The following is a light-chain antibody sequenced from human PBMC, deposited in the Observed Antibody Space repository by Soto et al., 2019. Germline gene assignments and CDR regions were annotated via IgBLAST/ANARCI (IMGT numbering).Light chain of an antibody. CDR1: SSDVGSYNL. J-gene: IGLJ3*02. CDR3: FSYAGRSTWV. Sequence: QSALTQPASGSGSPGQSITISCTGTSSDVGSYNLVSWYQQHPGKAPQLMIYEGSKRPSGFSNRVAGSKSGNTASLTISGLQAEDEADYYCFSYAGRSTWVFGGGTKLTVL. V-gene: IGLV2-23*01. CDR2: EGS.